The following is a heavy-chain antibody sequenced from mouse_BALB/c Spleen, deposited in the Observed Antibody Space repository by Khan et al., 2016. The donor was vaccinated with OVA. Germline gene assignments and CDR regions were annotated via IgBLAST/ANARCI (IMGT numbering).Heavy chain of an antibody. CDR3: ARIDA. CDR1: GYTITDIY. V-gene: IGHV14-3*02. CDR2: IVPSNGNT. J-gene: IGHJ2*01. Sequence: VQLKQSGAELVKPGASVKLSCTVSGYTITDIYMYWVKQRHAQGLEWIGRIVPSNGNTTYDPKFKGKATITADTSSNTAYLQLTRLTSEDTATWYCARIDAWGQGTTLTVSA.